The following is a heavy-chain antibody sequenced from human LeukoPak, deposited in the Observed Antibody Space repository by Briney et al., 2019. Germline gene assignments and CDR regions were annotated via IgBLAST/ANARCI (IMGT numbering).Heavy chain of an antibody. CDR3: ARLYGNYQNYFDY. V-gene: IGHV4-34*01. CDR2: MYYRGNT. D-gene: IGHD1-7*01. CDR1: GGSFSGYC. Sequence: SETLSLTCAVYGGSFSGYCWSWIRQPPGKGLEWVGHMYYRGNTFYNPSLKSRVTISVDTSKNQFSLKLRSVTAADTAVYYCARLYGNYQNYFDYWGQGTLVTVSS. J-gene: IGHJ4*02.